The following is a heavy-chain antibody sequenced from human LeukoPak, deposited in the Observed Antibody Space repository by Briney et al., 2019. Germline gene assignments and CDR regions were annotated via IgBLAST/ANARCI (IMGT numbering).Heavy chain of an antibody. CDR1: GFTFSSYA. J-gene: IGHJ4*02. CDR2: ISYDGSNK. Sequence: GGSLRLSCAASGFTFSSYAMHWVRQAPGKGLEWVAVISYDGSNKYYADSVKGRFTISRDNSKNTLYLQMSSLRAEDTAVYYCARGSGYGSGSYSPFDYWGQGTLVTVSS. V-gene: IGHV3-30*04. D-gene: IGHD3-10*01. CDR3: ARGSGYGSGSYSPFDY.